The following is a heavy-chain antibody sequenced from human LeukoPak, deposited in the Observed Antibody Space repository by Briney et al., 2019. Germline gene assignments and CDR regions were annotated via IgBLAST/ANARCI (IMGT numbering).Heavy chain of an antibody. V-gene: IGHV3-23*03. D-gene: IGHD2-2*01. CDR3: AKDIGDIVVVPAAIESVAFDY. CDR2: IYNGGHI. Sequence: GGSLTLSCAASGFTFSSYALTWVRQAPGKGLDWVSVIYNGGHIYYADSVKGRFTISSDNSKNTVYLQMSNLRAEDTAVYYCAKDIGDIVVVPAAIESVAFDYCGEGDLVTVSS. J-gene: IGHJ4*02. CDR1: GFTFSSYA.